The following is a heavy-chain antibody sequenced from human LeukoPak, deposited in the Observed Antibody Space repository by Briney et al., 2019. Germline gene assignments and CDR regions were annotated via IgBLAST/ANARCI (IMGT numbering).Heavy chain of an antibody. CDR3: ATDVLLWFGESFDL. CDR1: GYTFTSYD. J-gene: IGHJ2*01. Sequence: ASVKVSCKASGYTFTSYDINWVRQATGQGLEWMGWMNPNSGNTGYAQKFQGRVTITRNTSISTAYMELSSLRSEDTAVYYCATDVLLWFGESFDLWGRGTLVTVSS. V-gene: IGHV1-8*03. CDR2: MNPNSGNT. D-gene: IGHD3-10*01.